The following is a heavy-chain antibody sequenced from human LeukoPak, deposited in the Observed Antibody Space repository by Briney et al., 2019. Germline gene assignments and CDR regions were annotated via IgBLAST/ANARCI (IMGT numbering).Heavy chain of an antibody. CDR3: ARGTPIETGGGAIDY. D-gene: IGHD1-26*01. CDR1: GFTFSSYA. CDR2: ISYDGSNK. Sequence: GGSLRLSCAASGFTFSSYAMHWVRQAPGKGLEWVAVISYDGSNKYYADSVKGRFTISRDNSKNTLYLQMNSLRAEDTAVYYCARGTPIETGGGAIDYWGQGTLVTVSS. J-gene: IGHJ4*02. V-gene: IGHV3-30-3*01.